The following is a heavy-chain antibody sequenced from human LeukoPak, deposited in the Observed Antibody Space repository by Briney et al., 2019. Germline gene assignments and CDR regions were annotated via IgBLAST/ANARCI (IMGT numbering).Heavy chain of an antibody. D-gene: IGHD3-16*01. CDR2: IYYSGST. J-gene: IGHJ4*02. CDR3: ARRYGP. Sequence: PSETLSLTCTVSGGSISGSSYYWGWIRQPPGKGLEWIGSIYYSGSTYYNPSLKSRVAISVDTSKNQFSLKLNSVTATGTAVYYRARRYGPWGQGTLVTVSS. V-gene: IGHV4-39*01. CDR1: GGSISGSSYY.